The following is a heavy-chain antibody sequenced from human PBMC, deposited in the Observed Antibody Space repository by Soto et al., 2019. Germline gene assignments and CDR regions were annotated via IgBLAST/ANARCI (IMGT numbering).Heavy chain of an antibody. D-gene: IGHD1-26*01. Sequence: QVQLQESGPGLVKPSDTLSLTCAVSGYSISSSHWWGRIRQPPGKGLEWIGYIYYSGTTYYNPSLKSRVTMSVDTSKNQFSLKLTSVTAVDTAVYYCARREIQGPIDYWGQGTLVTVSS. CDR2: IYYSGTT. CDR3: ARREIQGPIDY. J-gene: IGHJ4*02. V-gene: IGHV4-28*01. CDR1: GYSISSSHW.